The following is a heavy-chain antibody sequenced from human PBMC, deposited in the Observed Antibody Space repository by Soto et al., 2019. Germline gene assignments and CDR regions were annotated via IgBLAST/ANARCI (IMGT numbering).Heavy chain of an antibody. Sequence: SETLSAACTFAGRCIISYYWNWIRHPPRKGLEWIGYIYYSGSTNYNPSLKSRVTISVDTYKNQFSLKLSSVTAADTAVYYWARDGLVQAAGPYYYYGMDVWGQGTTVTVSS. V-gene: IGHV4-59*01. CDR1: GRCIISYY. CDR2: IYYSGST. CDR3: ARDGLVQAAGPYYYYGMDV. D-gene: IGHD2-2*01. J-gene: IGHJ6*01.